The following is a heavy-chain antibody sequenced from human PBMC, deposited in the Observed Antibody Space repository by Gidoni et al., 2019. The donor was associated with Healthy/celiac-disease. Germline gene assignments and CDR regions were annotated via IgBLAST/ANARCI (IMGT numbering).Heavy chain of an antibody. CDR1: GGSNSSYY. D-gene: IGHD5-12*01. V-gene: IGHV4-59*01. CDR2: IYYSGST. Sequence: QVQLQESGPGLVKPSETRSLTCTGSGGSNSSYYWSWIRQPPGRGLEWIGYIYYSGSTNYNPSLKSRVTIAVDTSKNQFSLKLSSVTAADTAVYYCARGRDGYNDWGQGTLVTVSS. CDR3: ARGRDGYND. J-gene: IGHJ4*02.